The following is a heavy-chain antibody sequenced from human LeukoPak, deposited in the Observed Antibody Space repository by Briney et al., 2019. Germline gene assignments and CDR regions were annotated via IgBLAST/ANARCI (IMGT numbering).Heavy chain of an antibody. J-gene: IGHJ5*02. D-gene: IGHD2-21*02. CDR3: AGRPYCGGDCYSNWFDP. V-gene: IGHV1-69*13. CDR1: GYIFNIYG. Sequence: GASVKVSCKASGYIFNIYGISWVRQAPGQGLEWMGGIIPIFGTANYAQKFQGRVTITADESTSTAYMELSSLRSEDTAVYYCAGRPYCGGDCYSNWFDPWGQGTLVTVSS. CDR2: IIPIFGTA.